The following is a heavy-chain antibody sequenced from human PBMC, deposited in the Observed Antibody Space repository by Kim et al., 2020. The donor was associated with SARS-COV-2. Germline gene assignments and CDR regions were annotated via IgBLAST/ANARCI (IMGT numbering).Heavy chain of an antibody. V-gene: IGHV3-11*05. CDR1: GFTFSDYY. D-gene: IGHD2-2*01. Sequence: GGSLRLSCAASGFTFSDYYMSWIRQAPGKGLEWVSYISSSSSYTNYADSVKGRFTISRDNAKNSLYLQMNSLRAEDTAVYYCARVGLYCSSTSCSNYYGSGSTDFDYWGQGTLVTVSS. J-gene: IGHJ4*02. CDR2: ISSSSSYT. CDR3: ARVGLYCSSTSCSNYYGSGSTDFDY.